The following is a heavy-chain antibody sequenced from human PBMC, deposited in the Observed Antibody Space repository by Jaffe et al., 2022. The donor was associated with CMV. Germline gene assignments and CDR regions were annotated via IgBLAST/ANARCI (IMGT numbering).Heavy chain of an antibody. CDR3: ARDKGKSGFLGFSGYYMDV. D-gene: IGHD3-3*01. CDR2: ISSSSSYI. CDR1: GFTFSSYS. J-gene: IGHJ6*03. V-gene: IGHV3-21*01. Sequence: EVQLVESGGGLVKPGGSLRLSCAASGFTFSSYSMNWVRQAPGKGLEWVSSISSSSSYIYYADSVKGRFTISRDNAKNSLYLQMNSLRAEDTAVYYCARDKGKSGFLGFSGYYMDVWGKGTTVTVSS.